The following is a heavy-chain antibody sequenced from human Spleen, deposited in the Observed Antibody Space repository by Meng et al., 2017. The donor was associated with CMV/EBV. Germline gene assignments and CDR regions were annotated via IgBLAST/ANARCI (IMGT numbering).Heavy chain of an antibody. CDR2: INHSGGT. V-gene: IGHV4-34*01. CDR1: SCSDYY. J-gene: IGHJ5*02. D-gene: IGHD2-15*01. Sequence: SCSDYYWRWIRQPPGEGLEWIGEINHSGGTNYNPSLKSRVTISVDTSENQFSLRLTSVTAADTAVYYCARELGYCSGGSCSGNWFDPWGQGTLVTVSS. CDR3: ARELGYCSGGSCSGNWFDP.